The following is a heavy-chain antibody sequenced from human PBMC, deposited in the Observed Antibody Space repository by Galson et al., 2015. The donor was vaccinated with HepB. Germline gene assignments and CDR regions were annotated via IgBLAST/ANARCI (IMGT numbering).Heavy chain of an antibody. V-gene: IGHV3-74*01. CDR2: INSDGSST. CDR1: GFTFSNNW. CDR3: ATGAFGPVVSGYRAFAN. J-gene: IGHJ4*02. D-gene: IGHD3-22*01. Sequence: SLRLSCAVSGFTFSNNWMHWVREAPGKGLLWISRINSDGSSTTYADSVKGRFTISRDNAKNTLYLQMDSLRAEDTAVYYCATGAFGPVVSGYRAFANWARGTLAT.